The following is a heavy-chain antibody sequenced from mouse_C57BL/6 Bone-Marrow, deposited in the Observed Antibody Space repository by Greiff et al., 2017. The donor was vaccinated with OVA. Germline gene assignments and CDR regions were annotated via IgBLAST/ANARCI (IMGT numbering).Heavy chain of an antibody. D-gene: IGHD2-4*01. CDR2: INPNNGGT. CDR3: AREERDYDYDGYYFDY. V-gene: IGHV1-22*01. Sequence: VHVKQSGPELVKPGASVKMSCKASGYTFTDYNMHWVKQSHGKSLEWIGYINPNNGGTSYNQKFKGKATLTVNKSSSTAYMELRSLTSEDSAVYYCAREERDYDYDGYYFDYWGQGTTLTVSS. CDR1: GYTFTDYN. J-gene: IGHJ2*01.